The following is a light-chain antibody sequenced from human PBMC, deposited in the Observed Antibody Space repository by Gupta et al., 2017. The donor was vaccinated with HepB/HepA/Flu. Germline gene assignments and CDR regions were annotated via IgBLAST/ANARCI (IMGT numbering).Light chain of an antibody. J-gene: IGLJ1*01. CDR3: GTWDSSLSAYV. V-gene: IGLV1-51*01. CDR2: DNN. Sequence: QSVLTQPPSVSAAPGQKVTISCSGSSSNIGNNYVSWYQHLPGTAPKVLIYDNNKRPSGIPDRFSGSKSGTSATLGITGLQTGDEADYYCGTWDSSLSAYVLGTGTKVTVL. CDR1: SSNIGNNY.